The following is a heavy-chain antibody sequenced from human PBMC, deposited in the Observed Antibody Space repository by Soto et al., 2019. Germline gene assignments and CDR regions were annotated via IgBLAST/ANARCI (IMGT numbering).Heavy chain of an antibody. CDR2: IVVGSGNT. CDR1: GFTFTSSA. CDR3: AAAPIVVVTDINPD. J-gene: IGHJ4*02. V-gene: IGHV1-58*01. Sequence: QMQLVQSGPEVKKPGTSVKVSCKASGFTFTSSAVQWVRQARGQRLEWIGWIVVGSGNTNYAQKFQERVTITRDMSTSPAYMELSSLRSEDTAVYYCAAAPIVVVTDINPDWGPGTLVTVSS. D-gene: IGHD2-21*02.